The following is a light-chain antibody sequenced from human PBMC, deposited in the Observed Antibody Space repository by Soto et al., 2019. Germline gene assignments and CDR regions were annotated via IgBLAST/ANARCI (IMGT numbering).Light chain of an antibody. V-gene: IGKV1-5*03. CDR3: HQYHSYWT. Sequence: DIQMTQSPSTLSAFVGDRVTITCRASQSVVSGLAWYQQKPGKAPKLLIYKASTLQNGVPSRFSGSGSGTEFTLTISSLQPDYFATYYCHQYHSYWTFGQGTKVEIK. CDR2: KAS. CDR1: QSVVSG. J-gene: IGKJ1*01.